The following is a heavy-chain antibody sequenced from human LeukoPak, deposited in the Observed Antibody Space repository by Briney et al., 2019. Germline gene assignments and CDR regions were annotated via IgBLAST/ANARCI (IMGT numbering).Heavy chain of an antibody. CDR1: GYTFTSYG. J-gene: IGHJ3*02. D-gene: IGHD6-6*01. CDR2: IIPIFGTA. Sequence: SVKVSCKASGYTFTSYGISWVRQAPGQGLEWMGGIIPIFGTANYAQKFQGRVTITTDESTSTAYMELSSLRSEDTAVYYCAREGVYAFDIWGQGTMVTVSS. CDR3: AREGVYAFDI. V-gene: IGHV1-69*05.